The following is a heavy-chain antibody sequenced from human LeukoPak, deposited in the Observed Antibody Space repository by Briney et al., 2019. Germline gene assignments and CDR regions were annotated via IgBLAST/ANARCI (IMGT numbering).Heavy chain of an antibody. V-gene: IGHV3-33*08. CDR3: ARSGKRGYCSSTSCYLADY. Sequence: GGSLRLSCAASGFTFSSYGMHWVRQAPGKGLEWVAVIWYDGSNKYYADSVKGRFTIPRDNSKNTLYLQMNSLRAEDTAVYYCARSGKRGYCSSTSCYLADYWGQGTLVTVSS. CDR1: GFTFSSYG. J-gene: IGHJ4*02. CDR2: IWYDGSNK. D-gene: IGHD2-2*01.